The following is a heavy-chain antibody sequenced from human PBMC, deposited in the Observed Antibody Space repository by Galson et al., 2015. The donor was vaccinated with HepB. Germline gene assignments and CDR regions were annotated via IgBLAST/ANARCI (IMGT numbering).Heavy chain of an antibody. CDR3: AGGRRLLWFSEPQTGYYYLDV. CDR2: MNPNSGNT. D-gene: IGHD3-10*01. V-gene: IGHV1-8*01. J-gene: IGHJ6*03. CDR1: GYTCTSYD. Sequence: SVKVSCKAAGYTCTSYDSNWVRQATVQRLEWMGWMNPNSGNTGYAQKFQGRVTMTRNTSISTAYMGLSSLRSEDTALYYCAGGRRLLWFSEPQTGYYYLDVWGKGTTITVSS.